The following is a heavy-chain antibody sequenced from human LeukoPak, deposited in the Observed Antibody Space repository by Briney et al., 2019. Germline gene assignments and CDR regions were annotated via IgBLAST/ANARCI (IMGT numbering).Heavy chain of an antibody. D-gene: IGHD1-1*01. J-gene: IGHJ4*02. CDR3: ARDRLGELAGTFDS. CDR1: GGSIHTYY. Sequence: SETLSLTCSVSGGSIHTYYWTWIRQPPGKGLEWIGNVYYSGTTYYNPSLKSRLTISVDTSKNQFSLKLNSVTAADTAVYYCARDRLGELAGTFDSWGQGTLVTVSS. V-gene: IGHV4-59*13. CDR2: VYYSGTT.